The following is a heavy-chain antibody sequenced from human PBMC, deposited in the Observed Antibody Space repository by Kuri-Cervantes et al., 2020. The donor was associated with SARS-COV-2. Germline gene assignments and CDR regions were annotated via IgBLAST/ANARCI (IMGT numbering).Heavy chain of an antibody. CDR2: MNPNSGNT. V-gene: IGHV1-8*03. CDR3: ARSSSSSVYYYYYMDV. Sequence: ASVNVSCKASVYTFTRYDINWVRQATGQGLEWMGWMNPNSGNTGYAQKFQGRVTITRNTSISTAYMELSSLRSEDTAVYYCARSSSSSVYYYYYMDVWGKGTMVTVSS. J-gene: IGHJ6*03. CDR1: VYTFTRYD. D-gene: IGHD6-6*01.